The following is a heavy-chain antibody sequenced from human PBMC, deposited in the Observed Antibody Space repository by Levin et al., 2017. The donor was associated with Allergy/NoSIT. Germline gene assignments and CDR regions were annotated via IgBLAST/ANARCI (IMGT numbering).Heavy chain of an antibody. CDR2: INSDGSST. J-gene: IGHJ4*02. V-gene: IGHV3-74*01. CDR1: GFTFSSYW. CDR3: ARGKGYSYGFGFDY. D-gene: IGHD5-18*01. Sequence: GGSLRLSCAASGFTFSSYWMHWVRQAPGKGLVWVSRINSDGSSTSYADSVKGRFTISRDNAKNTLYLQMNSLRAEDTAVYYCARGKGYSYGFGFDYWGQGTLVTVSS.